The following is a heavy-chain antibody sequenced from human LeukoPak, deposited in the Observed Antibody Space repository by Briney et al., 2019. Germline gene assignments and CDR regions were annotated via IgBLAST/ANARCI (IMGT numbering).Heavy chain of an antibody. CDR3: ARSLWPEDY. J-gene: IGHJ4*02. Sequence: GGSLRLSCAASGFTFSSYSMNWVRQAPGKGLEWVANIKQDGSEKNYVDSVKGRFTISRDNAKTSLYLQMNSLRVEDTAVYYCARSLWPEDYWGQGTLVTVSS. D-gene: IGHD5-18*01. V-gene: IGHV3-7*01. CDR2: IKQDGSEK. CDR1: GFTFSSYS.